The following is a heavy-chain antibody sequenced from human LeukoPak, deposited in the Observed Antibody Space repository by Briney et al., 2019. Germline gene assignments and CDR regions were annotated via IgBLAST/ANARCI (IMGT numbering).Heavy chain of an antibody. CDR1: GGSFSGYY. V-gene: IGHV4-34*01. D-gene: IGHD6-19*01. Sequence: SETLSLTCAVYGGSFSGYYWSWIRQPPGKGLEWIGEINHSGSTNYNPSLKSRVTISVDTSKNQFSLKLSSVTAADTAVYYCARGSTRRGYSSGSPYYYYGMDVWGQGTTVTVSS. CDR3: ARGSTRRGYSSGSPYYYYGMDV. J-gene: IGHJ6*02. CDR2: INHSGST.